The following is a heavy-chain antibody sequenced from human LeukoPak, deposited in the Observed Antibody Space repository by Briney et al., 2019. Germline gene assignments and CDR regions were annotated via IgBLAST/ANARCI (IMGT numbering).Heavy chain of an antibody. J-gene: IGHJ4*02. Sequence: SETLSPTCAVSGYSISRGYYWGWIRQPPGEGLGWIGSIYHSGSTYYNLSLKSRVTISVDTSKNQFSLKLSSVTAADTAVYYCARHPIVAVQIDYWGQGTLVTVSS. CDR2: IYHSGST. CDR3: ARHPIVAVQIDY. CDR1: GYSISRGYY. D-gene: IGHD2-2*01. V-gene: IGHV4-38-2*01.